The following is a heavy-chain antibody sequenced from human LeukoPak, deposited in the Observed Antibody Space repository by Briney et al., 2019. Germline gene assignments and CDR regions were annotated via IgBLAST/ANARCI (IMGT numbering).Heavy chain of an antibody. CDR2: IYYSGST. D-gene: IGHD3-22*01. J-gene: IGHJ4*02. V-gene: IGHV4-59*01. CDR3: ARDSSGYRRGSFDY. Sequence: SETLSLTCTVSGGSISSYYWSWIRQPPGKGLEWIGYIYYSGSTNYNPSLKSRVTMSLDTPNNQFSLKLSSVTAADTAVYYCARDSSGYRRGSFDYWGQGTLVTLSS. CDR1: GGSISSYY.